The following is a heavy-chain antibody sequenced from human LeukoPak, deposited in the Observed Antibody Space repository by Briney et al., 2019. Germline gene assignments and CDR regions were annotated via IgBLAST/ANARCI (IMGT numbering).Heavy chain of an antibody. CDR2: INPSGGST. CDR3: ARGRPVTIFGVVNWFDP. J-gene: IGHJ5*02. CDR1: GYTFTSYY. D-gene: IGHD3-3*01. Sequence: ASVKVSCKASGYTFTSYYMHWVRQAPGQGLEWMGIINPSGGSTSYAQKFQGRVTMTRDTSTSTVYIELSSLRSEDTAVYYCARGRPVTIFGVVNWFDPWGQGTLVTVSS. V-gene: IGHV1-46*01.